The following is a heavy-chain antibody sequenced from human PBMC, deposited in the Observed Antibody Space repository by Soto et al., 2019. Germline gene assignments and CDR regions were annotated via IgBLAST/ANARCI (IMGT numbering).Heavy chain of an antibody. CDR1: GYTFTTYG. CDR3: ARGGSSSWYGAFDI. D-gene: IGHD6-13*01. CDR2: ISTYNGNT. J-gene: IGHJ3*02. V-gene: IGHV1-18*04. Sequence: ASVQVSCKASGYTFTTYGISWVRQAPGQGLEWMGWISTYNGNTNYAQKFQSRVTMTTDTPTSTAYMELRSLRSDDTAVYYCARGGSSSWYGAFDIWGQGTMVTVSS.